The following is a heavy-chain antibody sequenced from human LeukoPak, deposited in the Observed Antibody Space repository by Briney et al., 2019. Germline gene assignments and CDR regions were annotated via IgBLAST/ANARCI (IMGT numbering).Heavy chain of an antibody. CDR2: INPNSGGT. CDR1: GYTFTSYA. V-gene: IGHV1-2*02. D-gene: IGHD3-22*01. J-gene: IGHJ4*02. Sequence: ASVKVSCKASGYTFTSYAMNWVRQAPGQGLEWMGWINPNSGGTNYAQKFQGRVTMTRDTSISTAYMELSRLRSDDTAVYYCARDNYDSSGYDYWGQGTLVTVSS. CDR3: ARDNYDSSGYDY.